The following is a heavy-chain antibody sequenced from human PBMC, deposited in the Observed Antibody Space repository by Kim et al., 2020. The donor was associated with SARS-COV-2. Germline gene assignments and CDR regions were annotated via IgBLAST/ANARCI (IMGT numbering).Heavy chain of an antibody. CDR2: MNPNTGHT. V-gene: IGHV1-8*01. CDR3: ATGGATVTVT. D-gene: IGHD4-17*01. Sequence: ASVKVSCKASGYSFTSYDINWVRQAPGQGLEWMGLMNPNTGHTDYAQRFQGRLTLTKNTSIGTAYMELSSLRSADTAVYYCATGGATVTVTWGQGTLVTV. CDR1: GYSFTSYD. J-gene: IGHJ5*02.